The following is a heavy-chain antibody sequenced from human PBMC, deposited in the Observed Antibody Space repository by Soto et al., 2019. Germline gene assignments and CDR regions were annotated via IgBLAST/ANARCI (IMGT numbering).Heavy chain of an antibody. D-gene: IGHD3-3*01. J-gene: IGHJ5*02. Sequence: GGSLRLSCAATGFPFSDYYMSWIRQAPGKGLEWVSYISSSGSTIYYADSVKGRFTISRDNAKNSLYLQMNSLRAEDTAVYYCARDLYYDFWSGQKGNWFDPWGQGTLVTVSS. V-gene: IGHV3-11*01. CDR3: ARDLYYDFWSGQKGNWFDP. CDR1: GFPFSDYY. CDR2: ISSSGSTI.